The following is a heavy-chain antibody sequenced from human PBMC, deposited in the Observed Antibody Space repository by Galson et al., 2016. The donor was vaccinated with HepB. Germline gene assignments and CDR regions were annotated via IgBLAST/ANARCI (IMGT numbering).Heavy chain of an antibody. Sequence: SLRLSCAASGFTFSGHSMSWVRQAPGKGLEWVSVIGGGGGSTFYGDSVKGRFTTSRDNSRNTLYLQMNSLRAEDTAIDYCAKGEGNCTSTSCTGFYDCWGQGALVTVSS. V-gene: IGHV3-23*01. CDR3: AKGEGNCTSTSCTGFYDC. D-gene: IGHD2-2*01. CDR2: IGGGGGST. CDR1: GFTFSGHS. J-gene: IGHJ4*02.